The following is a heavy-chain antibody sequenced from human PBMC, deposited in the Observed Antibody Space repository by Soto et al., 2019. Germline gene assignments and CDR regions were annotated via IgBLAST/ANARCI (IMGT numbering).Heavy chain of an antibody. CDR2: LSWNSGSI. CDR3: TKGRDSSSSSWFDP. CDR1: GFTFGDYA. V-gene: IGHV3-9*01. J-gene: IGHJ5*02. D-gene: IGHD6-6*01. Sequence: GGSLRLSCEASGFTFGDYAMHWVRQASGKGLEWVSGLSWNSGSIGYADSVRGRFTISRDNAKNSLYLQMNSLRAEDTALYYCTKGRDSSSSSWFDPWGQGTLVTVS.